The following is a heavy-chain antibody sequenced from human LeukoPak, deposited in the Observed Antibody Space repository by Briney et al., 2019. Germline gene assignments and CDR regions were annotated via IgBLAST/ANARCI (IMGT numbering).Heavy chain of an antibody. D-gene: IGHD3-22*01. V-gene: IGHV1-2*06. Sequence: ASVKVSCKASGYTFTGYYMHWVRQAPGQGLEWMGRINPNSGGTNYAQKLQGRVTMTRDTSISTAYMELSRLRSDDTAVYYCARNYYDSSGYERGFDYWGQGTLVTVSS. CDR2: INPNSGGT. CDR1: GYTFTGYY. CDR3: ARNYYDSSGYERGFDY. J-gene: IGHJ4*02.